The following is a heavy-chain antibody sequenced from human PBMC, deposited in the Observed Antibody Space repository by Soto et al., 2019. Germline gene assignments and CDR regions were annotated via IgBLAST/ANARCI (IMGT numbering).Heavy chain of an antibody. Sequence: QVQLVESGGGEFSPGGSLKISCAASGLTFITNGLHWAARTPGKGLEGGEVISYDGTNKFYSDSVKGRFTISRDNFKNTLTLQMNSLRADDTAVYSCAKDLQSYGDYDYYCYGMDVWGLGTRVTVSS. CDR2: ISYDGTNK. J-gene: IGHJ6*02. V-gene: IGHV3-30*18. CDR1: GLTFITNG. CDR3: AKDLQSYGDYDYYCYGMDV. D-gene: IGHD4-17*01.